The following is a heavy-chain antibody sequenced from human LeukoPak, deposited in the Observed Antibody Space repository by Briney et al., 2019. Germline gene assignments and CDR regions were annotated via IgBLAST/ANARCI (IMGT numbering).Heavy chain of an antibody. CDR1: GFTFSSYA. CDR3: AKDVVVVAAADRNFDY. CDR2: ISGSGGST. D-gene: IGHD2-15*01. J-gene: IGHJ4*02. V-gene: IGHV3-23*01. Sequence: GGSLRLSCAASGFTFSSYAMSWVRQAPGKGLEWVSAISGSGGSTYYADSVKGRFTISRDNSKNTLYLQMNSLRAEDTAVYYCAKDVVVVAAADRNFDYWGQGTLVTVSS.